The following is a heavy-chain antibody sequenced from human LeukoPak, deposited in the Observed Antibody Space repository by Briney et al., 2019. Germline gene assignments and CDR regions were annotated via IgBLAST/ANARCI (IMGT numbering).Heavy chain of an antibody. V-gene: IGHV3-23*01. J-gene: IGHJ5*02. CDR2: ISRSGGST. CDR1: GFTFSSYA. D-gene: IGHD3-9*01. CDR3: AKHRAPLGEEYDILTGYNTHNWFDP. Sequence: GGSLRLSCAASGFTFSSYAMSWVRQAPGKGLEWVSAISRSGGSTYYADSVKGRFTISRDNSKNTLYLQMNSLRAKDTAVYYCAKHRAPLGEEYDILTGYNTHNWFDPWGQGTLVTVSS.